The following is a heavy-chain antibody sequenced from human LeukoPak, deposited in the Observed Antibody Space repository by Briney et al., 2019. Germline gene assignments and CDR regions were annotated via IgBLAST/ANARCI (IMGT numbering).Heavy chain of an antibody. V-gene: IGHV3-7*03. D-gene: IGHD1-1*01. CDR3: AKDAYPRTY. CDR2: LKQDGSKK. CDR1: GFTFSAYW. J-gene: IGHJ4*02. Sequence: GGSLGLSCAASGFTFSAYWMSWVRQAPGKGLEWVANLKQDGSKKYYVDSVKGRFTISRDNSKNTLYLQMNSLRAEDTAVYYCAKDAYPRTYWGQGTLVTVSS.